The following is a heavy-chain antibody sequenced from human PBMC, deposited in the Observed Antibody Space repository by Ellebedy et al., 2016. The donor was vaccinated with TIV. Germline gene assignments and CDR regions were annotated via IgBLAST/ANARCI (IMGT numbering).Heavy chain of an antibody. CDR2: IVVGSGNT. J-gene: IGHJ4*02. Sequence: ASVKVSCXASGFTFTSSAVQWARQARGQRLEWLGWIVVGSGNTNYAQKFQERVTITRDMSTSTAYMELSSLRSEDTAVYYCVASAGGYYDILTGYYIGGGDFDYWGQGTLVTVSS. CDR1: GFTFTSSA. D-gene: IGHD3-9*01. CDR3: VASAGGYYDILTGYYIGGGDFDY. V-gene: IGHV1-58*01.